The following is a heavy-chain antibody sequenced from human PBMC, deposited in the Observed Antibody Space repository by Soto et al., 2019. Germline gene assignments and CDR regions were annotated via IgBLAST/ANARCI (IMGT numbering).Heavy chain of an antibody. V-gene: IGHV4-59*08. J-gene: IGHJ4*02. CDR1: GCSISTFY. CDR2: IYYSGNT. Sequence: TSETLSLTCTFSGCSISTFYWSWIRQPPGKGLEWIGYIYYSGNTTYNPSLKSRVTISVDTSRNQFSLKLSSVTAADTAVYYCARHRSYDFWSGFYFDYWGQGTLVTVSS. D-gene: IGHD3-3*01. CDR3: ARHRSYDFWSGFYFDY.